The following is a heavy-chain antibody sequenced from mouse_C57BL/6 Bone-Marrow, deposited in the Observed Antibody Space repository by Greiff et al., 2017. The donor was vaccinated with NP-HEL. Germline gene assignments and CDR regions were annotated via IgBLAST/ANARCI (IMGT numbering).Heavy chain of an antibody. V-gene: IGHV1-55*01. Sequence: QLQQPGAELVKPGASVKMSCKASGYTFTSYWITWVKQRPGQGLEWIGDIYPGSGSTNYNEKFKSKAKLTVDTSSSTAYMQRSSLTSEDSSVYYCARSSNYGYWGQGTTLTVSA. CDR2: IYPGSGST. CDR3: ARSSNYGY. J-gene: IGHJ2*01. CDR1: GYTFTSYW. D-gene: IGHD2-5*01.